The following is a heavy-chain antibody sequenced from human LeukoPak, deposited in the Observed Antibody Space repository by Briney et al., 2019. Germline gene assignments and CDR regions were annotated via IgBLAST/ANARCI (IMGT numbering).Heavy chain of an antibody. J-gene: IGHJ4*02. CDR2: IDSDGRIT. Sequence: GGSLRLSCAAFAFSFSSHWMHWVRQVPGKGLVWVSRIDSDGRITTYADSVKGRFTISRDNAKNTLYLQMNTLRDEDTAVYYCARYYNWNPTDYWGQGTLVTVSS. CDR3: ARYYNWNPTDY. V-gene: IGHV3-74*01. CDR1: AFSFSSHW. D-gene: IGHD1-1*01.